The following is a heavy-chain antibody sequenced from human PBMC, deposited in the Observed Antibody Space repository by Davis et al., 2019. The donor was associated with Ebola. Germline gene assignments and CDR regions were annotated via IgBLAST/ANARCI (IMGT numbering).Heavy chain of an antibody. Sequence: MPSETLSLTCTVSGGSISSGGYYWSWIRQHPGKGLEWIGYIYYSGSTYYNPSLKSRVTISVDKSKNQFSLKLSSVTAADTAVYYCARVIVGATTLDYWGQGTLVTVSS. V-gene: IGHV4-31*03. D-gene: IGHD1-26*01. CDR1: GGSISSGGYY. CDR2: IYYSGST. CDR3: ARVIVGATTLDY. J-gene: IGHJ4*02.